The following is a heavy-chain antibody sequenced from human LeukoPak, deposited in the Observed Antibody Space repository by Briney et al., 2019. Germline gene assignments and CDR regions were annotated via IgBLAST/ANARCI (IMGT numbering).Heavy chain of an antibody. CDR1: GFPFSSYG. J-gene: IGHJ6*04. CDR3: AKSLDNWNGPYYYYYYGMDV. CDR2: ISYDGSNK. D-gene: IGHD1-1*01. V-gene: IGHV3-30*18. Sequence: PGSSERLLCAPSGFPFSSYGMHWARQAPGRGLEWGAFISYDGSNKYYTDSVKGRFTISRDNSKNTLYLQMNSLRAEDTAVYCCAKSLDNWNGPYYYYYYGMDVWGKGTTVTVSS.